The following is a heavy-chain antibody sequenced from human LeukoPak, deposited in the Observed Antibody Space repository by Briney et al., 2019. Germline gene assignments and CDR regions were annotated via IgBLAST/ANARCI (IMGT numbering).Heavy chain of an antibody. V-gene: IGHV3-23*01. CDR1: GFTFSSYA. CDR3: AKDVYGSGLDAFDI. CDR2: IRGSDGST. D-gene: IGHD6-19*01. J-gene: IGHJ3*02. Sequence: GGSLRLSCAASGFTFSSYAMSWVRQAPGKGLEWVSAIRGSDGSTYYADSVKGRFTISRDNSKNTLYLQMNSLGAEDTAVYYCAKDVYGSGLDAFDIWGQGTMVTVSS.